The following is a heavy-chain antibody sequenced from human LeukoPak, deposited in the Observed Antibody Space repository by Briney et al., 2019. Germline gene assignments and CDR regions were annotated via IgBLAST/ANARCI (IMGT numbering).Heavy chain of an antibody. Sequence: GGTPRLSSAASGFTFSDYYMSWIRQAPPKGLEWGSYISSSGSTIYYADPVKGRFTTSRDNPKNSLYLQMNSLTAEDTAVYYCAREAGYYYGSGSYDPLIWGQGTMVTVSS. D-gene: IGHD3-10*01. J-gene: IGHJ3*02. CDR2: ISSSGSTI. CDR3: AREAGYYYGSGSYDPLI. V-gene: IGHV3-11*04. CDR1: GFTFSDYY.